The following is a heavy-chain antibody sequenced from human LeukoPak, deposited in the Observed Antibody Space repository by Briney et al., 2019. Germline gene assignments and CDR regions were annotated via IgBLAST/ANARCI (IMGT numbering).Heavy chain of an antibody. CDR3: ASLPPDAFDI. D-gene: IGHD3-10*01. CDR1: GFTFRSYD. V-gene: IGHV3-30-3*01. CDR2: ISTDGTNK. Sequence: GRSLRLSCAASGFTFRSYDMHWVRQAAGKGLEWVALISTDGTNKYYADSVKGRFTISRDNAKNTLSLQMDSLTVEDTAVYYCASLPPDAFDIWGQGTMVTVSS. J-gene: IGHJ3*02.